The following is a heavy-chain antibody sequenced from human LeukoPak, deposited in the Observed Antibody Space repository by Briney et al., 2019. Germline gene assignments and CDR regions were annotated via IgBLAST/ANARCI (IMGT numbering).Heavy chain of an antibody. Sequence: SVKVSCKASGDTFSSYAISWVRQAPGQGLEWMGGIIPIFGTANYAQKFQGRVTITADESTSTAYMELSSLRSEDTAVYYCAREEGMHGDYSFDYWGQGTLVTVSS. J-gene: IGHJ4*02. CDR1: GDTFSSYA. D-gene: IGHD4-17*01. CDR2: IIPIFGTA. V-gene: IGHV1-69*13. CDR3: AREEGMHGDYSFDY.